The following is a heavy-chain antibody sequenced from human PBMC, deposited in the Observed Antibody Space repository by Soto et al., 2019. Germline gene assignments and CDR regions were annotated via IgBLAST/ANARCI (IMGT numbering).Heavy chain of an antibody. V-gene: IGHV3-9*01. Sequence: PGGSLRLSCAASGFTFDDYAMHWVRQAPGKGLEWVSVISWNSGTIGYADSVKGRFTISRDNAKNSLRLQLNSLRVEDTALYYCAKDHGSSGWYSVPSYYFDYWGQGTLVTVPQ. CDR3: AKDHGSSGWYSVPSYYFDY. CDR2: ISWNSGTI. J-gene: IGHJ4*02. CDR1: GFTFDDYA. D-gene: IGHD6-19*01.